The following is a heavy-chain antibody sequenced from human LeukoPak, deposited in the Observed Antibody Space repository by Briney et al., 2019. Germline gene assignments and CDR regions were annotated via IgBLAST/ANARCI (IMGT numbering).Heavy chain of an antibody. Sequence: ASVKVSCKASGYTFTSYYMHWVRQAPGQGLEWMGIINPSGGSTGYAQKFQGRVTMTRDTSTSTVYMELSSLRSEDTAVYYCARDRGEDDAFDIWGQGTMVTVSS. J-gene: IGHJ3*02. CDR2: INPSGGST. CDR3: ARDRGEDDAFDI. CDR1: GYTFTSYY. V-gene: IGHV1-46*01. D-gene: IGHD3-10*01.